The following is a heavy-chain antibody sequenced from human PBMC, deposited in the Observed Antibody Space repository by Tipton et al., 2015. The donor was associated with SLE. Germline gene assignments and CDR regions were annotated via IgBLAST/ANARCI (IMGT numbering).Heavy chain of an antibody. J-gene: IGHJ4*02. CDR2: VFDTGST. D-gene: IGHD1-26*01. V-gene: IGHV4-59*01. CDR3: ASAQWDANIYFDY. Sequence: CLWIRQPPGKGLEWIGYVFDTGSTRYNPSLRSRVTISLNKSKNQFSLRLTSVTAADTAVYYCASAQWDANIYFDYWGQGTLVTVSS.